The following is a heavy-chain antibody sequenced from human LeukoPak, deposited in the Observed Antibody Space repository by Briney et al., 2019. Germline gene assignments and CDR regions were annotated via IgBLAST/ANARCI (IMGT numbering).Heavy chain of an antibody. CDR2: ITISSSSI. J-gene: IGHJ4*02. V-gene: IGHV3-21*01. CDR3: ARVNWNDLGYYFDY. Sequence: GGSLRLSCAASGFGFSSYTMNWVRQAPGKGLEWVSSITISSSSIYYADSAKGRFTISRDNAKNSLYLQMNSLRAEDTAVYYCARVNWNDLGYYFDYWGQGTLVTVSS. CDR1: GFGFSSYT. D-gene: IGHD1-20*01.